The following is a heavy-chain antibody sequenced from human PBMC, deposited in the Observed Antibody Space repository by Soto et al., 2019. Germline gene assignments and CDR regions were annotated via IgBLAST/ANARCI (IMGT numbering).Heavy chain of an antibody. Sequence: SVKVSCKASGGSFSSYTISGVRQAPGQGLEWMGRIIPILGIANYAQKFQGRVTITADKSTSTAYMELSSLRSEDTAVYYCAREFPRYCSGGRCSKSPDDAFDIWVQGKMVTVS. J-gene: IGHJ3*02. CDR3: AREFPRYCSGGRCSKSPDDAFDI. D-gene: IGHD2-15*01. CDR2: IIPILGIA. V-gene: IGHV1-69*04. CDR1: GGSFSSYT.